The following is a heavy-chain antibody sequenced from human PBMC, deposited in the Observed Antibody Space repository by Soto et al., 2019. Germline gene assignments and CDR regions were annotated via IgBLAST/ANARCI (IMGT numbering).Heavy chain of an antibody. J-gene: IGHJ4*02. CDR3: AAYYDYVWGSYRSGSPQHY. V-gene: IGHV4-31*03. Sequence: SETLSLTCTVSGGSISSGGYYWSWIRQHPGKGLEWIGYIYNSGSTYYNPSLKSRVTISADTSKNQFSLKLSSVTAADTAVYYCAAYYDYVWGSYRSGSPQHYWGQGSLVTVSS. D-gene: IGHD3-16*02. CDR2: IYNSGST. CDR1: GGSISSGGYY.